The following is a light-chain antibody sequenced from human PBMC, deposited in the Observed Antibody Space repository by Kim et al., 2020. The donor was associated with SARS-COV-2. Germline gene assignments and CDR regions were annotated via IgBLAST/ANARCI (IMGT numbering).Light chain of an antibody. J-gene: IGKJ1*01. CDR3: QQYNNYSGT. V-gene: IGKV1-5*03. Sequence: DIQMTQSPSTLSASVGDTVTITCRASQSITSWLAWYQQKPGKAPNLLIYKTSTLESGVPSMFSGSGSGTEFTLTISSLQPDDFATYYCQQYNNYSGTFGQGTKVDIK. CDR2: KTS. CDR1: QSITSW.